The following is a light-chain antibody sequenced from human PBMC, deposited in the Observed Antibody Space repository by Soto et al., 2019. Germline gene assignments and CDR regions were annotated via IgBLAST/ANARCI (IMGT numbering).Light chain of an antibody. CDR2: AAS. V-gene: IGKV1-39*01. CDR3: QQSYSLPNT. CDR1: QSISSC. Sequence: IQMTQSSSSLSASVGDRVTITCRASQSISSCLNWYQQKPGKAPNLLIYAASSLQSGVPSRFSGSGSGTDFTLTISSLQPEDFATYYCQQSYSLPNTFGQGTKVDIK. J-gene: IGKJ2*01.